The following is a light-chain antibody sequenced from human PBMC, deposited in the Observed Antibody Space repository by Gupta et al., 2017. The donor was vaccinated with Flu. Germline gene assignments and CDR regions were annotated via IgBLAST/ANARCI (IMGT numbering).Light chain of an antibody. CDR1: QSVSSY. J-gene: IGKJ2*01. V-gene: IGKV3-11*01. Sequence: ETVLTQSPATLSLSPGERATLSCRASQSVSSYLAWYQQKPGQAPRLLIYDASHRATGIPARFSGSGSGTDFTLTISSLEPEDFAAYYCQQRSNWPRTFGQGTKLEIK. CDR2: DAS. CDR3: QQRSNWPRT.